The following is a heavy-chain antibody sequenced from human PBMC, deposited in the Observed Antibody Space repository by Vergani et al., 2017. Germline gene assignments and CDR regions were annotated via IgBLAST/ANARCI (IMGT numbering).Heavy chain of an antibody. Sequence: QVQLQQWGGGLLKPSETLSLTCVVNGGSFTSYHWTWIRQSPGEGLEWVGDIDHTGRPDYNPSLKSRLTMSVEKSRNQFSLTLNSGTATDTAIYFCARVNTDTNGHLYYYYYMDVWGQGTAVTVS. CDR3: ARVNTDTNGHLYYYYYMDV. V-gene: IGHV4-34*01. D-gene: IGHD2-8*01. CDR2: IDHTGRP. CDR1: GGSFTSYH. J-gene: IGHJ6*03.